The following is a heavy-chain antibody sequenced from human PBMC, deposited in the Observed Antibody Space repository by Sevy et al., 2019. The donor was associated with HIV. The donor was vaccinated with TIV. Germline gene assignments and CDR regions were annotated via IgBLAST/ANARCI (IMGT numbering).Heavy chain of an antibody. J-gene: IGHJ4*02. V-gene: IGHV4-34*01. Sequence: SETLSLTCAVYGGSFSGYYWSWIRQPPGKGLEWIGEINHSGSTNYHPSLKSRVTISADKSQNQFSLRLSSVTAADTAVYYCARDIAVADRGGFDYWGQGTLVTVSS. D-gene: IGHD6-19*01. CDR3: ARDIAVADRGGFDY. CDR1: GGSFSGYY. CDR2: INHSGST.